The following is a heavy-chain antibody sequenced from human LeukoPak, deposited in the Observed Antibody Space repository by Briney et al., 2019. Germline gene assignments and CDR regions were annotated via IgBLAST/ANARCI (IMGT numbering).Heavy chain of an antibody. D-gene: IGHD6-19*01. CDR1: GGTFSSYA. CDR3: ARDYQQWLVRYWFDP. Sequence: ASVKVSCKATGGTFSSYAISWGRQAPGQGLEWVGGIIPIFGTANYAQKFQGRVTITADESTSTAYMELSSLRSEDTAVYYCARDYQQWLVRYWFDPWGQGTLVTVSS. CDR2: IIPIFGTA. J-gene: IGHJ5*02. V-gene: IGHV1-69*13.